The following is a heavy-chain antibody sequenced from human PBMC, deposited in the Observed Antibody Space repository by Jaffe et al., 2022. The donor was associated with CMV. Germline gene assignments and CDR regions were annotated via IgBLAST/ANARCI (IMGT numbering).Heavy chain of an antibody. D-gene: IGHD1-26*01. CDR1: GGSISSYY. V-gene: IGHV4-59*08. J-gene: IGHJ4*02. CDR2: IYYSGST. Sequence: QVQLQESGPGLVKPSETLSLTCTVSGGSISSYYWSWIRQPPGKGLEWIGYIYYSGSTNYNPSLKSRVTISVDTSKNQFSLKLSSVTAADTAVYYCARHARIVGATPDPYYFDYWGQGTLVTVSS. CDR3: ARHARIVGATPDPYYFDY.